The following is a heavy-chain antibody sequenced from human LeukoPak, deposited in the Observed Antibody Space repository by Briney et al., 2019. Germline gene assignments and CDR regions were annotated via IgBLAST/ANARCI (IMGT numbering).Heavy chain of an antibody. CDR2: IYPGDSDT. J-gene: IGHJ3*02. Sequence: GGSLKISCKGSGYSFTSYWIGWVRQMPGKGLEWMGIIYPGDSDTRYSPSFQGQVTISADKSISTAYLQWSSLKASDTAMYYCASSTYNYGSGGRYDAFDIWGQGTMVTVSS. CDR1: GYSFTSYW. CDR3: ASSTYNYGSGGRYDAFDI. D-gene: IGHD3-10*01. V-gene: IGHV5-51*01.